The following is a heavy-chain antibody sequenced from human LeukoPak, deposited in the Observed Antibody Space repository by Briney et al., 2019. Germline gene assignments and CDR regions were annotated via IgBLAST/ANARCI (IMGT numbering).Heavy chain of an antibody. CDR1: GFTFSNYA. Sequence: GGSLRLSCVASGFTFSNYAVNWVRQAPGKGLEWVSGINWNGGSTGYADSVKGRFTISRDNAKTSLYLQMNSLRAEDTALYHCARSQSGSYEGAFDIWGQGTMVTVSS. D-gene: IGHD1-26*01. CDR2: INWNGGST. V-gene: IGHV3-20*01. CDR3: ARSQSGSYEGAFDI. J-gene: IGHJ3*02.